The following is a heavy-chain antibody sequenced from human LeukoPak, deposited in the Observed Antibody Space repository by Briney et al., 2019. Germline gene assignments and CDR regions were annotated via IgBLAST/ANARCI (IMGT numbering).Heavy chain of an antibody. V-gene: IGHV3-7*03. CDR1: GFTFSTYW. CDR3: ARAVTSTEGY. J-gene: IGHJ4*02. Sequence: LPGGSLRLSCAASGFTFSTYWMTWVRQAPGKGLEWVASIREDGSEKYYVDSVKGRFTISRDNAQKSLYLEMNSLRVEDTAVYYCARAVTSTEGYWGQGTLVTVSS. CDR2: IREDGSEK.